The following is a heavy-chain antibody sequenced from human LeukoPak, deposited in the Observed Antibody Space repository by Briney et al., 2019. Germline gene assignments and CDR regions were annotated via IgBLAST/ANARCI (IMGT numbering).Heavy chain of an antibody. Sequence: SVKVSCKASGGTFSSYAISWVRQAPGQGLEWMGGIIPIFGTANYAQKFQGRVTITADESTSTAYMELSSLRSEDTAVYYCARDGDCGGDCYSDYWGQGALVTVSS. CDR1: GGTFSSYA. D-gene: IGHD2-21*02. CDR2: IIPIFGTA. J-gene: IGHJ4*02. V-gene: IGHV1-69*13. CDR3: ARDGDCGGDCYSDY.